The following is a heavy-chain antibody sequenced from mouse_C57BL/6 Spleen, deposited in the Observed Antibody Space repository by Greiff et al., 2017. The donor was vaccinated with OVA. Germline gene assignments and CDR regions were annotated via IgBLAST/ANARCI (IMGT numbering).Heavy chain of an antibody. J-gene: IGHJ2*01. D-gene: IGHD2-10*02. V-gene: IGHV1-55*01. CDR1: GYTFSSYW. Sequence: VQLQQPGAELVKPGASVKMSCKASGYTFSSYWITWVKQRPGQGLEWIGDIYPGSGSTNYNEKFKSKATMTVDTSSCTAYMQLSSLTSEDSAVYYCAREGYCNPYYFDYWGQGTTLTVSS. CDR2: IYPGSGST. CDR3: AREGYCNPYYFDY.